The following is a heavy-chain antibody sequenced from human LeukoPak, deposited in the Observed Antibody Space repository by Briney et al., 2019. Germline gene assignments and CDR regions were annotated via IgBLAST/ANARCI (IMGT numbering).Heavy chain of an antibody. CDR3: VRVGRSDYPDY. D-gene: IGHD3-22*01. CDR1: GFTFSDHH. CDR2: IRNKANSYTT. V-gene: IGHV3-72*01. Sequence: GGSLRLSCAASGFTFSDHHMDWVRQAPGKGLEWVGRIRNKANSYTTEYAASVKGRFTISRDDSRNSLYLQMNSLETEDTAVYYCVRVGRSDYPDYWGQGTLVTVCS. J-gene: IGHJ4*02.